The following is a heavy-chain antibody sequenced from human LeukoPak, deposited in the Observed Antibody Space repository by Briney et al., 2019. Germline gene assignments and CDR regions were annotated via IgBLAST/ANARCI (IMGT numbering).Heavy chain of an antibody. V-gene: IGHV4-59*01. CDR1: GGSISSYY. Sequence: SETLSLTCTVSGGSISSYYWSWIRQPPGKGLEWIGDIYYSGSIKYNPSLKSRVTMSVDTTKNQFSLKLSSVTAADTAIYYCARENPSGYYNRPIDYWGQGTLVTVSS. J-gene: IGHJ4*02. CDR3: ARENPSGYYNRPIDY. D-gene: IGHD3-22*01. CDR2: IYYSGSI.